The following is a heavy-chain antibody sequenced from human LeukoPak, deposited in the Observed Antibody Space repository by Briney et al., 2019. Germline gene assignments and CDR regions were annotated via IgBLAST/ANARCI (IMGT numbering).Heavy chain of an antibody. Sequence: PGGSLRLSCAASGFTFTSYEMNWVRQAPGKGLEWVSYISNSGKTIYYADSVKGRFTISRDNAKNSLYLQMNSLRAEDTAVYYCARLYRPGYFCYMDVWGKGTTVTVSS. J-gene: IGHJ6*03. CDR1: GFTFTSYE. D-gene: IGHD2-21*01. V-gene: IGHV3-48*03. CDR2: ISNSGKTI. CDR3: ARLYRPGYFCYMDV.